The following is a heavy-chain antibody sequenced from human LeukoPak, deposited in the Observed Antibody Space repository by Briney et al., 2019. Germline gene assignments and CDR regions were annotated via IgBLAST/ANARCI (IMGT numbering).Heavy chain of an antibody. Sequence: SETLSLTCAVYGGSFSGYYWSWIRQPPGKGLEWIGEINHSGSTNYNPSLKSRVTISVDTSKNQFSLKLSSVTAADTAVYYCARRYRYSYGTMDVWGKGTTVTVSS. CDR1: GGSFSGYY. J-gene: IGHJ6*03. CDR3: ARRYRYSYGTMDV. V-gene: IGHV4-34*01. D-gene: IGHD5-18*01. CDR2: INHSGST.